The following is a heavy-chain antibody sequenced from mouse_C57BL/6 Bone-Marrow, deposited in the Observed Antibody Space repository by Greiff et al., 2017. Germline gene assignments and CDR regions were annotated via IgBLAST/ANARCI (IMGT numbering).Heavy chain of an antibody. CDR2: ISSGSSTI. D-gene: IGHD3-3*01. CDR1: GFTFSDYG. CDR3: ARGDGGEGFAY. Sequence: EVKLMEPGGGLVKPGGSLKLSCAASGFTFSDYGMHWVRQAPEQGLEWVAYISSGSSTIYYADTVKGRFTISRDNSKTALFLQMTSLRSEDTAMYYCARGDGGEGFAYWGQGTLVTVSA. V-gene: IGHV5-17*01. J-gene: IGHJ3*01.